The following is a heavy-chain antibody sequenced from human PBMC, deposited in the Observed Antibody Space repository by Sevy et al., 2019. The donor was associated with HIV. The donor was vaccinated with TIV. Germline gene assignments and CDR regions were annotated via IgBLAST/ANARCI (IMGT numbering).Heavy chain of an antibody. CDR3: ARATLRFFRNSFYYYYGMDV. J-gene: IGHJ6*02. Sequence: SQTLSLTCAISGDSVSSNSAAWNWIRQSPSRGLEWLGRTYYRSKWYNDYVVSVKSRITINPDTSKNQFSLQLNSVTPEDTAVYYCARATLRFFRNSFYYYYGMDVWGQGTTVTVS. V-gene: IGHV6-1*01. D-gene: IGHD3-3*01. CDR2: TYYRSKWYN. CDR1: GDSVSSNSAA.